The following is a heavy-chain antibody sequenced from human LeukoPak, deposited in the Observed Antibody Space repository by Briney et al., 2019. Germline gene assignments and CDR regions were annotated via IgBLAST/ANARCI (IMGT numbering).Heavy chain of an antibody. CDR1: GFTFSSYA. J-gene: IGHJ4*02. Sequence: GGSLRLSCAASGFTFSSYAMSWVRQAPGKGLEWVSAISGSGGSTYYADSVKGRLTISRDNSKNTLYLQMNSLRAEDTAVYYCAKEFSPIFEYSTPFDYWGQGTLVTVFS. D-gene: IGHD6-6*01. CDR2: ISGSGGST. CDR3: AKEFSPIFEYSTPFDY. V-gene: IGHV3-23*01.